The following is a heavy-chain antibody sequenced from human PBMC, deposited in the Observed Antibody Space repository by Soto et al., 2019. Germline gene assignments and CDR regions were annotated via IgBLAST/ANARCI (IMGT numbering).Heavy chain of an antibody. D-gene: IGHD5-18*01. Sequence: PSESLSLTCAVSGGSISSGGYSWSWIRQPPGKGLEWIGYIYHSGSTYYNPSLKSRVTISVDRSKNQFSLKLSSVTAADTAVYYCARGSNVDTAMVSNWFDPWRQGTLVTVSS. CDR1: GGSISSGGYS. V-gene: IGHV4-30-2*01. J-gene: IGHJ5*02. CDR3: ARGSNVDTAMVSNWFDP. CDR2: IYHSGST.